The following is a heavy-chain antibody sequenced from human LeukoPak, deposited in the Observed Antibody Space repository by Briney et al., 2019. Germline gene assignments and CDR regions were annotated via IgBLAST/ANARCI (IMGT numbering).Heavy chain of an antibody. Sequence: ASVKVSCKASGYTFTSYDINWVRQATGQGLEWMGWMNPNSGNTGYAQKFQGRVTMTRNTSISTAYMEPSSLRSEDTAVYYCARGPRITIFGVEYYYYYMDVWGKGTTVTVSS. CDR3: ARGPRITIFGVEYYYYYMDV. CDR1: GYTFTSYD. CDR2: MNPNSGNT. J-gene: IGHJ6*03. D-gene: IGHD3-3*01. V-gene: IGHV1-8*01.